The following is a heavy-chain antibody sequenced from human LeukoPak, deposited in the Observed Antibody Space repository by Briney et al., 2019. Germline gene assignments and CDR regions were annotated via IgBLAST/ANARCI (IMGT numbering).Heavy chain of an antibody. CDR1: GGTFSSYA. CDR2: IIPIFGTA. J-gene: IGHJ5*02. D-gene: IGHD2-2*01. Sequence: SVKVSCKASGGTFSSYAISWVRQAPGQGLEWMGGIIPIFGTANYAQKFQGRVTITTDESTNTAYMELSSLRSEDTAVYYCARGYCSSTSCLFDPWGQGTLVTVSS. CDR3: ARGYCSSTSCLFDP. V-gene: IGHV1-69*05.